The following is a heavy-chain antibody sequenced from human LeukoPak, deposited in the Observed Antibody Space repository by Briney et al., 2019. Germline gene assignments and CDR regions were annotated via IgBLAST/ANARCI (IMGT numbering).Heavy chain of an antibody. D-gene: IGHD3-10*01. Sequence: SETLSLTCTVSGDSINTGGYYWNWIRQHPGKGLEWIGYIYSSGSTYYNPSLKSRVTISADAFKSQFSLNLRSVTAADTAVYYCARDYYASRPLFMGVWGQGTTVTVSS. CDR1: GDSINTGGYY. V-gene: IGHV4-31*03. J-gene: IGHJ6*02. CDR3: ARDYYASRPLFMGV. CDR2: IYSSGST.